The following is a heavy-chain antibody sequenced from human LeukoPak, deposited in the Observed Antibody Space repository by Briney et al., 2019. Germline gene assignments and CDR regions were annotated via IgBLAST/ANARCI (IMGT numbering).Heavy chain of an antibody. J-gene: IGHJ4*02. D-gene: IGHD6-19*01. Sequence: GGSLRLSCAASGLTVNNNYMNWVRQAPGKGLEWVSALYIGGNTYYADSVRGRFTISRDNSKNTLYLQMNSLRAEDTAVYYCAKVISGWRNQFDYWGQGTLVTVSS. CDR3: AKVISGWRNQFDY. V-gene: IGHV3-53*01. CDR2: LYIGGNT. CDR1: GLTVNNNY.